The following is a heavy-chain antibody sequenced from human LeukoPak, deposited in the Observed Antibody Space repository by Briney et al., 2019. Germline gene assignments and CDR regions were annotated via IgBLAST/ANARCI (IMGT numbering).Heavy chain of an antibody. Sequence: GGSLRLSCAASGFTFTDAWMSWVRQAPGNGLEWVGRIKSKTDGGTTEYAAPVKGRFSISRDDSENTLYLQMNSLKTEDTAVYYCTTAPAAYTFDYWGQGTLVTVSS. D-gene: IGHD2-2*01. CDR3: TTAPAAYTFDY. V-gene: IGHV3-15*01. J-gene: IGHJ4*02. CDR1: GFTFTDAW. CDR2: IKSKTDGGTT.